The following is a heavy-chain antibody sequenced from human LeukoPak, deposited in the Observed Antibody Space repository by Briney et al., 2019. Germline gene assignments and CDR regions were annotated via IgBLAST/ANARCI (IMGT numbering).Heavy chain of an antibody. D-gene: IGHD2-2*01. Sequence: SETLSLTCTVSGGSISSSSYYWGWIRQPPGKGLEWIGSTYYSGSTYYNLSLKSRVTISVGTSKNQFSLKLSSVAAADTAVYYCARQLGYCSSTSCYADKVDYWGQGTLVTVSS. CDR2: TYYSGST. J-gene: IGHJ4*02. V-gene: IGHV4-39*01. CDR3: ARQLGYCSSTSCYADKVDY. CDR1: GGSISSSSYY.